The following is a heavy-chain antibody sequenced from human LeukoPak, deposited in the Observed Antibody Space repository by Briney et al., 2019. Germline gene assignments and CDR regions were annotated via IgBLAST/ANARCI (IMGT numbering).Heavy chain of an antibody. J-gene: IGHJ3*02. D-gene: IGHD1-26*01. CDR2: INHSGST. V-gene: IGHV4-34*01. Sequence: SETLSLTCTVSGDSISSNYWSWIRQPPGEGLEWIGEINHSGSTNYNPSLKSRVAISVDTSKNQFSLKLSSVTAADTAAYYCARTRWELLFAFDIWGQGIMVTVS. CDR3: ARTRWELLFAFDI. CDR1: GDSISSNY.